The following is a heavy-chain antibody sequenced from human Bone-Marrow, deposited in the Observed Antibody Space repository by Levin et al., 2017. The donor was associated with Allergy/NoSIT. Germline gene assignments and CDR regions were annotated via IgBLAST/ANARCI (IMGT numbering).Heavy chain of an antibody. J-gene: IGHJ4*02. Sequence: RSQTLSLTCAISGDRVSSISAAWNWIRQSPSRGLEWLGRTYYRSKWYHDYAGSVKSRITINPDTSKNQFSLQLNSVTPEDTALYYCVRNSGWSYDYWGQGTLVSVSS. V-gene: IGHV6-1*01. D-gene: IGHD6-19*01. CDR1: GDRVSSISAA. CDR2: TYYRSKWYH. CDR3: VRNSGWSYDY.